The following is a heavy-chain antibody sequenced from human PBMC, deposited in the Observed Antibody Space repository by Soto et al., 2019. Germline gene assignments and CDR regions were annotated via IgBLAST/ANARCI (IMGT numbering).Heavy chain of an antibody. CDR3: ARAGGYGDYRGWFER. D-gene: IGHD4-17*01. V-gene: IGHV4-30-4*01. CDR2: IYYSGST. Sequence: QVQLQESGPGLVKPSQTLSLTCTVSGGSISSGDYYWSWIRQPPGKGLEWIGYIYYSGSTYYNPSHKSQVTISVDTSKNQFSLRLSSVTAADTAVYYCARAGGYGDYRGWFERWGQGTLVTVSS. J-gene: IGHJ5*02. CDR1: GGSISSGDYY.